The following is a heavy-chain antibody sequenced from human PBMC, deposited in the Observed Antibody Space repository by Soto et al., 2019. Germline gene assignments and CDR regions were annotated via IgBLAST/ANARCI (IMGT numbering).Heavy chain of an antibody. CDR1: GFTFRRHS. V-gene: IGHV3-64*01. J-gene: IGHJ6*03. CDR3: ARNLWRYYMDV. Sequence: EEQLMESGGGLVQPGGSLRLSCAASGFTFRRHSMNWVRQAPGKGLEHVAAISSNGGSTYYANSVKDRFTISRDNSKNMLYLQMGSLRPEDMAVDYCARNLWRYYMDVWGKGTTVTVSS. D-gene: IGHD2-21*01. CDR2: ISSNGGST.